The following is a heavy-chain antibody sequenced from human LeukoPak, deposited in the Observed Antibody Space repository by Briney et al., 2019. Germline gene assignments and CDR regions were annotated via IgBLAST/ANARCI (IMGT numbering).Heavy chain of an antibody. J-gene: IGHJ4*02. Sequence: GGSLRLSCAASGFTFSTYAMHWVRQAPGKGLEYVSAIRTNGGNTYYANSVKGRFTISRDNSKNTLFLQMGSLRAEDVAVYYCARGKGIYCGGDCSALDYWGQGALVTVSS. CDR3: ARGKGIYCGGDCSALDY. V-gene: IGHV3-64*01. D-gene: IGHD2-21*02. CDR1: GFTFSTYA. CDR2: IRTNGGNT.